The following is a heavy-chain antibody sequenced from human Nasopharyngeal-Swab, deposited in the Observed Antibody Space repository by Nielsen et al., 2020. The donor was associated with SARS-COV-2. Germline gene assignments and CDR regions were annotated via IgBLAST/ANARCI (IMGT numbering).Heavy chain of an antibody. J-gene: IGHJ6*02. CDR3: ARGPRYSVYDYRLYYGMDV. Sequence: WARQAPGQGPEGMGGIIPTIATADYAEKFQGRVTISADESTSTSYLELSSLRSEDTAVYYCARGPRYSVYDYRLYYGMDVWGQGTTVTVSS. CDR2: IIPTIATA. V-gene: IGHV1-69*01. D-gene: IGHD5/OR15-5a*01.